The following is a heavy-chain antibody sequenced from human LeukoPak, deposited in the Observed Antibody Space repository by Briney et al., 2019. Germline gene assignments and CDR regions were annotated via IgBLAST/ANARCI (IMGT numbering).Heavy chain of an antibody. CDR1: GGSISSSSYY. Sequence: PSETLSLTCTVSGGSISSSSYYWGWIRQPPGKGLEWIGSIYHSGSTYYNPSLKSRVTISVDTSKNQFSLKLSSVTAADTAVYYCATTYSSSRSWFDPWGQGTLVTVSS. V-gene: IGHV4-39*01. D-gene: IGHD6-6*01. CDR2: IYHSGST. CDR3: ATTYSSSRSWFDP. J-gene: IGHJ5*02.